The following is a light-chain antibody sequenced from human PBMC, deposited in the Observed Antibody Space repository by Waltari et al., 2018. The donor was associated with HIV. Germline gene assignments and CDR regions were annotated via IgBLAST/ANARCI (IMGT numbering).Light chain of an antibody. CDR1: TSNIGSNY. J-gene: IGLJ3*02. Sequence: GTPGQRVTISCSGSTSNIGSNYIYWYQQLPGTAPKLLIYRSNQRPSGVPDRFSGSKSGTSASLAISGLRSEDEADYSCAAWDDSLSGWVFGGGTKLTVL. CDR3: AAWDDSLSGWV. V-gene: IGLV1-47*01. CDR2: RSN.